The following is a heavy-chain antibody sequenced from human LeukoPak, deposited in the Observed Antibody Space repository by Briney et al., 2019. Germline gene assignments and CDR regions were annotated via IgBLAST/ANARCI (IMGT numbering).Heavy chain of an antibody. CDR3: ARGGYFDWLLKPNKNWFDP. CDR1: GGSISSYY. Sequence: KTSETLSLTCTVSGGSISSYYWSWIRQPPGKGLEWIGYIYYSGSTNYNPSLKSRVTISVDTSKNQFSLKLSSVTAADTAVYYCARGGYFDWLLKPNKNWFDPWGQGTLVTVSS. D-gene: IGHD3-9*01. V-gene: IGHV4-59*01. J-gene: IGHJ5*02. CDR2: IYYSGST.